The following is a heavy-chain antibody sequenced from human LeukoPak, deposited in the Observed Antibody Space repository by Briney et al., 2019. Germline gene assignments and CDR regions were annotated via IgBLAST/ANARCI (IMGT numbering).Heavy chain of an antibody. V-gene: IGHV3-9*01. CDR3: AKGRASSSWYYFDY. D-gene: IGHD6-13*01. CDR2: ISWNSGNI. CDR1: GFTFDDYA. Sequence: GGSLKLSCAASGFTFDDYAMHWVRQAPGKGLEWVSGISWNSGNIGYADSVKGRFTISRDNAKNSLYLQMNSLRAENTALYYCAKGRASSSWYYFDYWGQGTLVTVSS. J-gene: IGHJ4*02.